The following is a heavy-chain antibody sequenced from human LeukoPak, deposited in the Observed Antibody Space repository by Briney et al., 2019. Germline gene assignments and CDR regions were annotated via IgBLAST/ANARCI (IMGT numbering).Heavy chain of an antibody. J-gene: IGHJ4*02. CDR3: ARILGTDYYDSSGYYLDY. V-gene: IGHV1-69*13. Sequence: ASVKVSCKASGGTFSSYAISWVRQAPGQGLEWMGGVIPIFGTANYAQKFQGRVTITADESTSTAYMELSSLRSEDTAVYYCARILGTDYYDSSGYYLDYWGQGTLVTVSS. CDR2: VIPIFGTA. D-gene: IGHD3-22*01. CDR1: GGTFSSYA.